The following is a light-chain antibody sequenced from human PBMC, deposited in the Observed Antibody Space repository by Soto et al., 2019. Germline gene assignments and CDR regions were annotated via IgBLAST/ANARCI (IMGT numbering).Light chain of an antibody. CDR2: AAS. Sequence: IQWTQSPSSLSASVGDRVSITCRASQGISSYLAWYQQKPGKAPKLLIYAASTLQSGVPSRFSGSGSGTDFTLTISSLQPEDFATYYCQQLNSYPLTFGPGTKVDIK. J-gene: IGKJ3*01. CDR1: QGISSY. CDR3: QQLNSYPLT. V-gene: IGKV1-9*01.